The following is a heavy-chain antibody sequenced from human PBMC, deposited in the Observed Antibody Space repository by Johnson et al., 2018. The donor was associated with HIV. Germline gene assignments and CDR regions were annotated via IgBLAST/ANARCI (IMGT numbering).Heavy chain of an antibody. CDR1: GFTFSSYG. J-gene: IGHJ3*02. V-gene: IGHV3-33*03. Sequence: QVQLVESGGGVVQPGTSLRLSCAASGFTFSSYGVHWVRQAPGKGLAWVAFIWHAGGDVYYADSVKGRFPVSRDNSKNAVYLQMNSLGAGDTSVYYCAKGQHGPLVPTVMRDDAFDIWGQGTMVTVSS. CDR2: IWHAGGDV. D-gene: IGHD5-12*01. CDR3: AKGQHGPLVPTVMRDDAFDI.